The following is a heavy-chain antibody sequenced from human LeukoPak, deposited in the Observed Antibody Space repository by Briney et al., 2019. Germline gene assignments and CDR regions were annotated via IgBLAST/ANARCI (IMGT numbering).Heavy chain of an antibody. CDR3: AIYYYDSSGYYKFDY. J-gene: IGHJ4*02. CDR1: GFTFSSYW. Sequence: GSLRLSCAASGFTFSSYWMTWVRQAPGKGLEWIGEIYHSGSTNYNSSLKSRVTISVDKSKNQFSLKLSSVTAADTAVYYCAIYYYDSSGYYKFDYWGQGTLVTVSS. D-gene: IGHD3-22*01. V-gene: IGHV4-4*02. CDR2: IYHSGST.